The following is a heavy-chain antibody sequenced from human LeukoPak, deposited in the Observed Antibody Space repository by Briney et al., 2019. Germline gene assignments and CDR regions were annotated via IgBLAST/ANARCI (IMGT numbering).Heavy chain of an antibody. V-gene: IGHV1-18*01. CDR3: ALLLEGRDWFDP. CDR1: GYTFTSYG. CDR2: ISAYNGNT. D-gene: IGHD2/OR15-2a*01. J-gene: IGHJ5*02. Sequence: GASVKVSCKASGYTFTSYGISWVRQAPGQGLEWMGWISAYNGNTNYAQKLQGRVTMTTDTSTSTAYMELSSLRSEDTAVYYCALLLEGRDWFDPWGQGTLVTVSS.